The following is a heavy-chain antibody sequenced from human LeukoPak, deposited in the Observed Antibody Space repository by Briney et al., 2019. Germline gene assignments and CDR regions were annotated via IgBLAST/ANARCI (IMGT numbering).Heavy chain of an antibody. Sequence: GSSVKVSCKASGGTFSSYAISWVRQAPGQGLEWMGRIIPILGIANYAQKFQGRVTITADKSTSTACMELSSLRSEDTAVYYCARGRDGYKFILDYWGQGTLVTVSS. CDR2: IIPILGIA. J-gene: IGHJ4*02. D-gene: IGHD5-12*01. CDR3: ARGRDGYKFILDY. CDR1: GGTFSSYA. V-gene: IGHV1-69*04.